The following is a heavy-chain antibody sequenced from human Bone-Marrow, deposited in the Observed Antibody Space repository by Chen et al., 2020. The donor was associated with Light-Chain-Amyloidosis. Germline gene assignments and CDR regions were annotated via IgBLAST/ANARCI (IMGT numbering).Heavy chain of an antibody. Sequence: QVQLVQSGAEVKKPGSSVKISCKSSGDTFKTYGISWVRQAPGQGLEWMGGIVPIMGSAFYAREFRGRVTITADESTTTVYMDLSSLKSDDTAVYFCARGLGEVPLDFWGQGTLVTVSS. CDR1: GDTFKTYG. CDR3: ARGLGEVPLDF. CDR2: IVPIMGSA. J-gene: IGHJ4*02. D-gene: IGHD3-16*01. V-gene: IGHV1-69*01.